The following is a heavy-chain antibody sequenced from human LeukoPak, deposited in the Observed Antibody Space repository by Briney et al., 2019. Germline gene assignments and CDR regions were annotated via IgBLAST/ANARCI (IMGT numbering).Heavy chain of an antibody. J-gene: IGHJ4*02. CDR2: INPSSGGT. Sequence: ASVKVSCKASGCTFTTYGISWVRQAPGQGLEWMGWINPSSGGTNYPQRFQGRVTMTRDTSISTAYMELSRLKSDDTAMYYCARVGQSDYWGQGTLVTVSS. CDR1: GCTFTTYG. D-gene: IGHD5-24*01. CDR3: ARVGQSDY. V-gene: IGHV1-2*02.